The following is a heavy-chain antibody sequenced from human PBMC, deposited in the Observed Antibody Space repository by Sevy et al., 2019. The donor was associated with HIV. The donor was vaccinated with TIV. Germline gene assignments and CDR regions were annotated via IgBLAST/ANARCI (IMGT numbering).Heavy chain of an antibody. J-gene: IGHJ6*02. Sequence: GGSLRLSCAASGFTFGTYDMQWVRQAPGKGLEWVAIISYDGSYRYYADSVRGRFSMSIDNSKNTMYLQVSSLLIEDTAVYYCAKNRPPGGSLFSRHGMDVWGRGTTVTVSS. CDR1: GFTFGTYD. CDR2: ISYDGSYR. CDR3: AKNRPPGGSLFSRHGMDV. D-gene: IGHD3-16*01. V-gene: IGHV3-30*18.